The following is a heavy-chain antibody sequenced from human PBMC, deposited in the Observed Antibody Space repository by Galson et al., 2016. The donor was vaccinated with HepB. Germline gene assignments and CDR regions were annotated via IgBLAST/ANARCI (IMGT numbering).Heavy chain of an antibody. D-gene: IGHD2-15*01. V-gene: IGHV3-66*01. J-gene: IGHJ6*02. CDR2: IYTDGRT. Sequence: SLRLSCAASGFTFRPNDMSWVRQTPGKGLEWVSVIYTDGRTKYADSVKGRFTISRDNSKSTLYLQMNRLRAEDTAGYHCAGGDSGFCYAMGVWGQGTTVTVSS. CDR1: GFTFRPND. CDR3: AGGDSGFCYAMGV.